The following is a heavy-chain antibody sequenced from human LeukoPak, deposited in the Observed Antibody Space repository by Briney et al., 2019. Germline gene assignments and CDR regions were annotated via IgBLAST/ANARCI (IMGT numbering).Heavy chain of an antibody. Sequence: GGSLRLSCAASGFTFDDYAMHWVRQAPGKGLEWVSGISWNSGSMGYADSVKGRFTISRDNAKNSLYLQMNSLRAEDTAVYYCARGMNSIRGYSGYDEVGYDYWGQGTLVTVSS. D-gene: IGHD5-12*01. J-gene: IGHJ4*02. V-gene: IGHV3-9*01. CDR3: ARGMNSIRGYSGYDEVGYDY. CDR2: ISWNSGSM. CDR1: GFTFDDYA.